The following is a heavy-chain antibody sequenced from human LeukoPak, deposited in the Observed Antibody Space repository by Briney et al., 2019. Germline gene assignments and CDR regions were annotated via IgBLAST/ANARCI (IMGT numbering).Heavy chain of an antibody. J-gene: IGHJ5*02. CDR3: ARWRDGYNQGWFDP. Sequence: PSETLSLTCTVSGGSISSSSYYWGWIRQPPGKGLEWIGSIYYSGSPYYNPFLKSRVTISVDTPKNQFSLKLSSVTAADAAVYYCARWRDGYNQGWFDPWGQGTLVTVSS. CDR2: IYYSGSP. D-gene: IGHD5-24*01. CDR1: GGSISSSSYY. V-gene: IGHV4-39*01.